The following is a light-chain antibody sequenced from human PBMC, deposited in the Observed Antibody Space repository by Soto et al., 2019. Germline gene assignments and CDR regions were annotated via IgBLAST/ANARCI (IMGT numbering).Light chain of an antibody. CDR3: SPFTSSSTDV. CDR1: SSDVGSYNR. J-gene: IGLJ1*01. V-gene: IGLV2-18*02. CDR2: EVS. Sequence: QSALTQPPSVSGSPGHAVAISCTGTSSDVGSYNRVAWYQQSPGTAPKLMIYEVSNRPSGVPDRFSGSKSGNTASLSISGLQAEDEADYYCSPFTSSSTDVFGTGTKVTVL.